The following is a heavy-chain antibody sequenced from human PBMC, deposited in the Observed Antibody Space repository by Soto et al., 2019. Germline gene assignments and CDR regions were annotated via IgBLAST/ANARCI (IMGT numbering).Heavy chain of an antibody. Sequence: EVQLVESGGGLVKPGGSLRLSCAASGFTFSNAWMSWVRQAPGKGLEWVGRIKSKTDGGTTDYAAPVKGRFTISRDDSKNTLYLQMNSLKTEDTAVYYCTTAEGLGYYYYGMDVWGQGTKVTVSS. CDR2: IKSKTDGGTT. CDR1: GFTFSNAW. J-gene: IGHJ6*02. V-gene: IGHV3-15*01. D-gene: IGHD3-9*01. CDR3: TTAEGLGYYYYGMDV.